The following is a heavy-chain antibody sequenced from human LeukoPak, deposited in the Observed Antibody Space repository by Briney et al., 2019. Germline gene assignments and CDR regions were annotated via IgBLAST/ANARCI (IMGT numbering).Heavy chain of an antibody. D-gene: IGHD5-24*01. Sequence: GGSLRLSCAASGFSLSDHWMSWIRQAPGKGLEWVSYISESSNTIYYADSVKGRFTISRDNAKKSLYLQMNSLRVEDTAVYYCARRDGDYWGQGTLVTVSS. V-gene: IGHV3-11*01. CDR3: ARRDGDY. J-gene: IGHJ4*02. CDR2: ISESSNTI. CDR1: GFSLSDHW.